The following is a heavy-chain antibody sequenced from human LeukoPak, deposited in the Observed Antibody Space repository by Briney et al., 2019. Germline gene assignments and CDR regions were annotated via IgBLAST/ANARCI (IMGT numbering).Heavy chain of an antibody. CDR2: IGTAGDT. V-gene: IGHV3-13*04. CDR3: ARGELSSGVTAIHDAFDI. D-gene: IGHD2-21*02. J-gene: IGHJ3*02. CDR1: GFTFSSYD. Sequence: SGGSLRLSCAASGFTFSSYDMHWVRQATGKGLEWASAIGTAGDTYYPGSVKGRFTISRENAKNSLYLQMNSLRAGDTAVYYCARGELSSGVTAIHDAFDIWGQGTMVTVSS.